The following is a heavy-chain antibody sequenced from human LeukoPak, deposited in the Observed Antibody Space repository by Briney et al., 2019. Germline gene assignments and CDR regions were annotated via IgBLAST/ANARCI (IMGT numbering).Heavy chain of an antibody. D-gene: IGHD3-10*01. V-gene: IGHV4-34*01. CDR3: ARGTMGRRITIVRGVANWFDL. CDR1: GGSFSGYY. Sequence: SETLSLTCAVYGGSFSGYYWSWIRQTPGKGLEWIGEINHSGSTNYNPTLKSRVTISVDTSKNQFSLKLSSVTAADTAVYCGARGTMGRRITIVRGVANWFDLWGQGTLVTVSS. J-gene: IGHJ5*02. CDR2: INHSGST.